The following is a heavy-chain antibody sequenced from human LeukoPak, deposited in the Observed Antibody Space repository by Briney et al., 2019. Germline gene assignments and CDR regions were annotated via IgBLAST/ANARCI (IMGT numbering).Heavy chain of an antibody. CDR1: GGSISSYY. V-gene: IGHV4-59*01. CDR3: ARGTGRWFDP. Sequence: SSETLSLTCTVSGGSISSYYWSWIRQPPGKGLEWIGYIYYSGSINYNPSLKSRVTISVDTSKNQFSLKLSSVTAADTAVYYCARGTGRWFDPWGQGTLVTDSS. CDR2: IYYSGSI. D-gene: IGHD2-8*02. J-gene: IGHJ5*02.